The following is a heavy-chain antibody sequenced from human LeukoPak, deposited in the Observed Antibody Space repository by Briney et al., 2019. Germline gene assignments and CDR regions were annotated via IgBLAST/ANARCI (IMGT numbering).Heavy chain of an antibody. Sequence: PGGSLRLSCAASGFTFSSYSMNWVRQAPGKGLEWVSSISSSSSYIYYADSVKGRFTISRDNAKNSLYLEMNSLRAEDTAVYYCAASPSGSGYYFDYWGQGTLVTVSS. D-gene: IGHD3-10*01. CDR3: AASPSGSGYYFDY. V-gene: IGHV3-21*01. CDR1: GFTFSSYS. J-gene: IGHJ4*02. CDR2: ISSSSSYI.